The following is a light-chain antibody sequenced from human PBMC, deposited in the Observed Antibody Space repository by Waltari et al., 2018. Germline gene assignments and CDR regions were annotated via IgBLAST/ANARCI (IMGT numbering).Light chain of an antibody. CDR2: WAS. V-gene: IGKV4-1*01. J-gene: IGKJ1*01. CDR1: QTVLYSANNKNY. CDR3: QQHYTTPWT. Sequence: DIVMTQSPDSLAVSLGERATINCTSTQTVLYSANNKNYLTWYQHKPGQPPKLLISWASNRESGVPDRVTGSGSGTDFTLTISSLKAEDVAVYYCQQHYTTPWTFGQGTKVEIK.